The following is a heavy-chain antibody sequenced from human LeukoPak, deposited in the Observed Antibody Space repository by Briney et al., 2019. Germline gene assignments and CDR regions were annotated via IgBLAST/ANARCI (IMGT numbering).Heavy chain of an antibody. CDR1: GFSFSSYA. CDR2: MSSSDDGR. Sequence: GGSLRLSCATSGFSFSSYAMSWVRQAPGKGLEWVSAMSSSDDGRYYAASVRGRFTISRDTSRSTLYLQMNSLRAEDAAVYYCXXXXVTSCRGVFCYPFDYWGQGTLVTASS. J-gene: IGHJ4*02. V-gene: IGHV3-23*01. D-gene: IGHD2-15*01. CDR3: XXXXVTSCRGVFCYPFDY.